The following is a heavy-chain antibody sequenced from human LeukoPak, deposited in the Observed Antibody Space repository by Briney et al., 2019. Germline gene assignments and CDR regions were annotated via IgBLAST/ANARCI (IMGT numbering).Heavy chain of an antibody. V-gene: IGHV3-23*01. CDR1: GFTFSSYA. CDR2: IGSDVRT. CDR3: AKDILGWSFDF. Sequence: LPGRSLRLSCAASGFTFSSYAMHWVRQAPGKGLEWVSGIGSDVRTHYADSVKGRFTISRDNSKNTMYLQMNSLRAEDTAVYYCAKDILGWSFDFWGQGTLVTVSS. J-gene: IGHJ4*02. D-gene: IGHD2-15*01.